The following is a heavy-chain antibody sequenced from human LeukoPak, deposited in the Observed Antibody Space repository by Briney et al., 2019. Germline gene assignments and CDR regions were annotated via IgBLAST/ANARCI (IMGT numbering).Heavy chain of an antibody. Sequence: PSETLSLTCTVSGGSISSYYRSWIRQPPGKGLEWIGYIYYSGSTNYNPSLKSRATISVDTSKNQFSLKLSSVTAADTAVYYCARDLSIYYMDVWGKGTTVTVSS. V-gene: IGHV4-59*01. CDR2: IYYSGST. CDR3: ARDLSIYYMDV. J-gene: IGHJ6*03. CDR1: GGSISSYY.